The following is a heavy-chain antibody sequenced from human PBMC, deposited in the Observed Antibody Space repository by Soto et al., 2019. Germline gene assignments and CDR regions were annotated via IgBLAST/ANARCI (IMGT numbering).Heavy chain of an antibody. CDR2: IYSGGST. J-gene: IGHJ3*02. D-gene: IGHD3-10*01. V-gene: IGHV3-66*01. CDR3: ANRAYGSGSYDAFDI. CDR1: GFTVSSNY. Sequence: GESLKISCAASGFTVSSNYMSWVRQAPGKGLEWVSVIYSGGSTYYADSVKGRFTISRHNSKNTLYLQMNSLRAEDTAVYYCANRAYGSGSYDAFDIWGQGTMVTVSS.